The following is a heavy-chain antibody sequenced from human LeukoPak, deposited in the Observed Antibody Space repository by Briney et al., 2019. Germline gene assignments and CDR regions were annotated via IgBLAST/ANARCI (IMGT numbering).Heavy chain of an antibody. J-gene: IGHJ5*02. CDR3: ARNTYYYDSSGYYLTEYSWFDP. D-gene: IGHD3-22*01. V-gene: IGHV4-59*01. CDR1: GGSISSYY. Sequence: SETLSLTCTVSGGSISSYYWSWIRQPPGKGLEWIGYIYYSGSTNYNPSLKSRVTISVDTSKNQFSLKLSSVTAADTAVYYCARNTYYYDSSGYYLTEYSWFDPWGQGTLVTVSS. CDR2: IYYSGST.